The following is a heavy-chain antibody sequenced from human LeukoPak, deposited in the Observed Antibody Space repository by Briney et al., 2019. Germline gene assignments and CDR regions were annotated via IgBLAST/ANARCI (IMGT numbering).Heavy chain of an antibody. CDR1: GFTFTSYA. CDR3: AKDVLGTMIVVVTYFDY. J-gene: IGHJ4*02. V-gene: IGHV3-23*01. D-gene: IGHD3-22*01. Sequence: PGGSLRLSCAASGFTFTSYAMSWVRQAPGRGLEWVSAISGSGGTTYYADSVKGRFTISRDNYKNTLYLQMNSLRAEDTAVYYCAKDVLGTMIVVVTYFDYWGQGTLVTVSS. CDR2: ISGSGGTT.